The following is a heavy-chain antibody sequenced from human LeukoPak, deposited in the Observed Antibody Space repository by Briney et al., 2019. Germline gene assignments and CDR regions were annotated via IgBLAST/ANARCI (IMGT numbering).Heavy chain of an antibody. CDR3: ARVAQEYCSGTSCYTGSFDY. Sequence: GGSLRLSCAASGFTSSSYSMSWVRQAPGKGLEWVSYISRSSSTIYYANSVKGRFTISRDNGESSLYLQMNSLRGEDTAVYYCARVAQEYCSGTSCYTGSFDYWGQGILVTVSS. CDR2: ISRSSSTI. V-gene: IGHV3-48*01. CDR1: GFTSSSYS. J-gene: IGHJ4*02. D-gene: IGHD2-2*02.